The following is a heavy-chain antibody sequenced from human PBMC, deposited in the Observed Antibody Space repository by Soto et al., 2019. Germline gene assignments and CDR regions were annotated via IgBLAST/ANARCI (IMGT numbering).Heavy chain of an antibody. CDR3: ARPGNFRYCSGGSCRDAFDI. J-gene: IGHJ3*02. CDR2: IYYSGST. D-gene: IGHD2-15*01. Sequence: SETLSLTCTVSGGSISSSSYYWGWIRQPPGKGLEWIGSIYYSGSTYYNPSLKSRVTISVDTSKNQFSLKLSSVTAADTAVYYCARPGNFRYCSGGSCRDAFDIWGQGTRVTVSS. CDR1: GGSISSSSYY. V-gene: IGHV4-39*01.